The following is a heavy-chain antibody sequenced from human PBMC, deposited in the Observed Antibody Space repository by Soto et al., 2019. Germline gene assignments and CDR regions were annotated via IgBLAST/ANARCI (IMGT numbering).Heavy chain of an antibody. Sequence: PGGSLRLSCAASGFPFRSYSMSWVRQAPGKGLEWVSVVSASGSSTYYADSVKGRFTISRDNSKNTLYLQMNSLRAEDTAVYYCAAQTGYSGYDRPLDYWGQGTLVTVSS. J-gene: IGHJ4*02. V-gene: IGHV3-23*01. D-gene: IGHD5-12*01. CDR3: AAQTGYSGYDRPLDY. CDR2: VSASGSST. CDR1: GFPFRSYS.